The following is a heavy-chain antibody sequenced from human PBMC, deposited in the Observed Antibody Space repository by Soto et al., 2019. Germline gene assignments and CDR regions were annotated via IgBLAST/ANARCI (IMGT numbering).Heavy chain of an antibody. CDR3: VKDESINWYSGHFRH. Sequence: GGSLRLSCAASGFTFDDYAMHWVRQVPGKGLEWVSGINWNSGSIGYGDSVKGRFAISRDNAKNSLHLQMNSLGAEDTAFYYCVKDESINWYSGHFRHWGQGTLLTVSS. V-gene: IGHV3-9*01. CDR1: GFTFDDYA. D-gene: IGHD6-13*01. CDR2: INWNSGSI. J-gene: IGHJ1*01.